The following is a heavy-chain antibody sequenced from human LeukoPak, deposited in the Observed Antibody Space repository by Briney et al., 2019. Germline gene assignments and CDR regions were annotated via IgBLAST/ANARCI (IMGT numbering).Heavy chain of an antibody. CDR2: ISYDGSNK. V-gene: IGHV3-30-3*01. J-gene: IGHJ4*02. CDR1: GFTFSSYA. D-gene: IGHD6-19*01. Sequence: GGSLRLSCAASGFTFSSYAMHWVRQAPGKGLEWVAVISYDGSNKYYADSVKGQFTISRDNSKNTLYLQMNSLRAEDTAVYYCARDVAVKQWLVLPDYWGQGTLVTVSS. CDR3: ARDVAVKQWLVLPDY.